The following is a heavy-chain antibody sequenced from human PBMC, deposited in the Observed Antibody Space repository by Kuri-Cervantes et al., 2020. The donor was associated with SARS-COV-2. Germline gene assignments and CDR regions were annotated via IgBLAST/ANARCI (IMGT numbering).Heavy chain of an antibody. V-gene: IGHV3-23*01. D-gene: IGHD2-8*01. CDR2: ISGSGGSI. Sequence: GESLKTSCAASGFTFSSYTMSWVRQAPGKGLEWVSSISGSGGSIYYADSVKGRFSIYRDDSKQTLYLQMNSLRAEDTAVYYCARDSGFLVVYANNDYWGQGTLVTVSS. CDR3: ARDSGFLVVYANNDY. CDR1: GFTFSSYT. J-gene: IGHJ4*02.